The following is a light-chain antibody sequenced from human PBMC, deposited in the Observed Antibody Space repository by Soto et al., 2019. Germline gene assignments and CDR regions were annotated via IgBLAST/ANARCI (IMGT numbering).Light chain of an antibody. V-gene: IGKV3-11*01. CDR3: QQRADCPLT. Sequence: EIVLTQSPATLSLSPGERATLSCRASQSVSNYLAWYQQKPGQAPRLLIYDASKRATGIPARFSGSGSGTDFTLASSMLEPEDFAFYYYQQRADCPLTFGGGTKVEIK. J-gene: IGKJ4*01. CDR1: QSVSNY. CDR2: DAS.